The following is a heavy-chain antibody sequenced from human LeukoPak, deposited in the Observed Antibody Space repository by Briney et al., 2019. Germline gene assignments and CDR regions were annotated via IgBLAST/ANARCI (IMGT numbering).Heavy chain of an antibody. V-gene: IGHV4-34*01. D-gene: IGHD3-22*01. J-gene: IGHJ4*02. Sequence: SETLSLTCAVYGGSFSGYYWSWIRQPPGKGLEWIGEINHSGSTNYNPSLKSRVTISVDTSKHQFSLKLSSVTAADTAVYFCARGPPTDYYDSSGFYYVFDYWGQGTLVTVSS. CDR1: GGSFSGYY. CDR3: ARGPPTDYYDSSGFYYVFDY. CDR2: INHSGST.